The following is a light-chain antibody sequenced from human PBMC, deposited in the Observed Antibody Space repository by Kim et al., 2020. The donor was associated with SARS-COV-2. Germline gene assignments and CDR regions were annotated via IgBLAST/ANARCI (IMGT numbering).Light chain of an antibody. CDR1: QSVSSNY. V-gene: IGKV3-20*01. J-gene: IGKJ2*01. CDR2: GAS. CDR3: QQYGNSPYT. Sequence: LSPGERATLSCRASQSVSSNYLAWYQQKPGQAPRILIYGASTRATGTPDTFSGSGSVTDFTLTISRLESEDFAVYYCQQYGNSPYTFGQETKLEI.